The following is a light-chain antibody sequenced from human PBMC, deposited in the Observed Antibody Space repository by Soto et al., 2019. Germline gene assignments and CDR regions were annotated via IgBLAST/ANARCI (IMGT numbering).Light chain of an antibody. CDR2: GAS. Sequence: EIVLTQSPGTLSLSPGERATLSCRASQSVNSNYLAWYQRKPGQAPRLLIYGASNRPTDIPYRFSGSGSGTDFTLTITRLEPEDFAVYCCQKYDSSPPTFGQGTKVEIK. CDR1: QSVNSNY. J-gene: IGKJ1*01. CDR3: QKYDSSPPT. V-gene: IGKV3-20*01.